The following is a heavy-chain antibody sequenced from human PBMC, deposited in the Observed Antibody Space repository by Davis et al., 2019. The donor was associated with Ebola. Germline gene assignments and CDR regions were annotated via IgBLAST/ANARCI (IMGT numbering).Heavy chain of an antibody. CDR1: GYTFTNYY. CDR2: INPNDGRT. Sequence: AASVKVSCKASGYTFTNYYMHWVRQAPGQGLEWMGMINPNDGRTIYAQKFQGRVTVTSDTSTTTVYMDLSSLRYEDTALYYCTTPGGQDSGYDVFDIWGQGTMVTVSS. J-gene: IGHJ3*02. V-gene: IGHV1-46*03. D-gene: IGHD5-12*01. CDR3: TTPGGQDSGYDVFDI.